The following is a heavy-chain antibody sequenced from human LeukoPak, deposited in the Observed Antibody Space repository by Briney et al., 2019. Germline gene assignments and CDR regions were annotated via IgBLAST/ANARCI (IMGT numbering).Heavy chain of an antibody. J-gene: IGHJ4*02. D-gene: IGHD2-2*01. CDR1: GYTFTVYY. Sequence: ASVKVSCKASGYTFTVYYMHWVRQAPGQGLEWMGWVNPNSGGTNYAQKFQGRVTMTRDTSVSTSYMELSSLRSDDTAVYYCAREVVYCSITTCPLYGYWGQGTLVTVSS. V-gene: IGHV1-2*02. CDR3: AREVVYCSITTCPLYGY. CDR2: VNPNSGGT.